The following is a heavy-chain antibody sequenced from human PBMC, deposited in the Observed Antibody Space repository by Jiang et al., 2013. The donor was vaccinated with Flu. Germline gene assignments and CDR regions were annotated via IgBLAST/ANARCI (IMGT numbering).Heavy chain of an antibody. D-gene: IGHD1-1*01. CDR1: GYSFSTFW. J-gene: IGHJ4*02. CDR3: ARRPFHGTPDY. CDR2: VYPGVSTA. V-gene: IGHV5-51*01. Sequence: GAEVKKPGESLKNSCKGSGYSFSTFWIGWVRQMPGKGLEWLGIVYPGVSTATYIPSFQGQVTISADKSLSTAYLQWSSLKASDTGIYYCARRPFHGTPDYWGQGTLVTVSS.